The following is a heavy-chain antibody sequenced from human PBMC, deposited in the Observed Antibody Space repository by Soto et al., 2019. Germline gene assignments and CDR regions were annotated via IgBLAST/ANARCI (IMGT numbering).Heavy chain of an antibody. V-gene: IGHV3-30-3*01. CDR1: GFTFSSYA. D-gene: IGHD2-2*01. CDR3: HTLAPIVVVPAAPGREVRPGFDP. CDR2: ISYDGSNK. Sequence: GGSLRLSCAASGFTFSSYAMHWVRQAPGKGLEWVAVISYDGSNKYYADSVKGRFTISRDNSKNTLYLQMNSLRAEDTAVYYCHTLAPIVVVPAAPGREVRPGFDPWGQGT. J-gene: IGHJ5*02.